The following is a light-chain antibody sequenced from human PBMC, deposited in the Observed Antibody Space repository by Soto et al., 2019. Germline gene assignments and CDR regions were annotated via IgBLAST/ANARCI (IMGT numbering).Light chain of an antibody. CDR1: SSDVGGYNY. J-gene: IGLJ1*01. CDR2: DVS. CDR3: CSYAGSYSDV. Sequence: QSALTQPRSVSRSPGQSVTISCTGTSSDVGGYNYVSWYQQHPGKAPKLMIYDVSKRPSGVPDRFSGSKSGNTASLTISGLQAEDEADYYCCSYAGSYSDVFGTGTKVTVL. V-gene: IGLV2-11*01.